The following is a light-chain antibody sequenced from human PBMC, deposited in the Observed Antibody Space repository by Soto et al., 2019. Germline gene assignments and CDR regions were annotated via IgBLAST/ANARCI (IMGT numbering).Light chain of an antibody. V-gene: IGKV1-39*01. J-gene: IGKJ1*01. Sequence: DIQMTQSPSSLSASVGDRVTITCRASQSITTYLNWYRQKPGKAPNLLIYAATNMQSGVPSRFSGSGSGTDFTLTISSLQPEDFATYYCQQRYSTPWTFGQGTKVEIK. CDR1: QSITTY. CDR3: QQRYSTPWT. CDR2: AAT.